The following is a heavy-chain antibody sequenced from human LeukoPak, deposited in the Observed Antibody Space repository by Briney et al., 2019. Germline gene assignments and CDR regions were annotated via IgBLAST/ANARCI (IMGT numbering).Heavy chain of an antibody. J-gene: IGHJ4*02. V-gene: IGHV1-2*02. CDR3: ARGYCSSATCRHFDY. CDR2: INPNSGGT. Sequence: ASVKVSCRASGYTFTGYDMHWVRQAPGQGLEWMGWINPNSGGTNYAQKFQGRVTMTRDTSISTAYMELTRLRSDDTAVYYCARGYCSSATCRHFDYWGQGALVTVSS. CDR1: GYTFTGYD. D-gene: IGHD2-2*01.